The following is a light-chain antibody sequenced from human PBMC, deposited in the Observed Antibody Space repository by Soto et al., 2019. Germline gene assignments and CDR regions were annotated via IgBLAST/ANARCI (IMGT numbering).Light chain of an antibody. V-gene: IGKV3-11*01. J-gene: IGKJ4*01. CDR2: DAS. CDR3: QQRSNGWIT. Sequence: EIVLTQSPATLSLSPGERATLSCRASQSVSSYLAWYQQKPGQAPRLLIYDASNRATGIPARFSGSGSGTDFTLTISSLEPEDFAVYYCQQRSNGWITFGGGTKVEIK. CDR1: QSVSSY.